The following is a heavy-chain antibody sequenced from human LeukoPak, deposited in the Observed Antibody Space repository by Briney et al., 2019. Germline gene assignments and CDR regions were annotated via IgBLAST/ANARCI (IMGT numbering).Heavy chain of an antibody. Sequence: SETLSLTCSVSGVSISSGSNYWGWIRQPPGKTLEWIGSIYSSGNTYYNPSLKSRVIILIDTAKNHFSLNLSSVTAADTAVYYCARSDGYGLVGIWGQGTMVTVSS. CDR2: IYSSGNT. CDR3: ARSDGYGLVGI. CDR1: GVSISSGSNY. D-gene: IGHD3-10*01. J-gene: IGHJ3*02. V-gene: IGHV4-39*07.